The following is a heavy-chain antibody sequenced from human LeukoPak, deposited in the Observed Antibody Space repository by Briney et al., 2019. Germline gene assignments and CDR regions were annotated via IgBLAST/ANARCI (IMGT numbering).Heavy chain of an antibody. V-gene: IGHV4-59*01. CDR2: IYYSGST. D-gene: IGHD4-17*01. CDR1: GGSISRYD. CDR3: ARDRDLRSGYDY. Sequence: SDTLSLTCTVSGGSISRYDWSWIRQPPGRGLEWIGHIYYSGSTNYNPSRKGRVTISVDTPKNQFSLNLSSVTAADTAVYYCARDRDLRSGYDYWGQGTLVTVSS. J-gene: IGHJ4*02.